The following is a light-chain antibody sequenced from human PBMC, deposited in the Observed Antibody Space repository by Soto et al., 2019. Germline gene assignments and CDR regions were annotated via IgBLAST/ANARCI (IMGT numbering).Light chain of an antibody. J-gene: IGKJ1*01. CDR1: QSVSSK. Sequence: EIVMTQSPATLSVSPGEGATLFCRASQSVSSKLAWYQQKPGQAPRLLIYGASTRATDIPARFSGSGSGTEFTLIISSLQSEDSAVYYCQQYNSWLWTFGQGTKVEIK. V-gene: IGKV3-15*01. CDR2: GAS. CDR3: QQYNSWLWT.